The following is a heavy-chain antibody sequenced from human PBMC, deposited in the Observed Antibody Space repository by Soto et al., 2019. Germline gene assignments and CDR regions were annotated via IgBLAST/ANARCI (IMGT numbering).Heavy chain of an antibody. D-gene: IGHD3-16*02. CDR1: GFTFSSYG. CDR2: ISYDGSNQ. Sequence: QVQLVESGGGVVQPGRSLRLSCAASGFTFSSYGRHRVRQAPGKGLEWVAIISYDGSNQYYADSVKGRFTISRDNSKNPLYLQMNSLRAEDTAAYYCAKALGEFSPESYDHWGQGVLVTVSS. CDR3: AKALGEFSPESYDH. V-gene: IGHV3-30*18. J-gene: IGHJ4*02.